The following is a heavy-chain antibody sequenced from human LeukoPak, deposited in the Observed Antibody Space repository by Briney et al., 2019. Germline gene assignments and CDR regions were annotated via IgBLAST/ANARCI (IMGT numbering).Heavy chain of an antibody. V-gene: IGHV4-59*08. CDR3: ARLSGYGGNSEFDY. Sequence: SETLSLTCTVSGGSISSYYWSWIRQPPGKGLEWIGYIYYSGSTNYNPSLKSRVTISVDTSKNQFSLKLSSVTAADTAVYYCARLSGYGGNSEFDYWGQGTLVTVSS. CDR1: GGSISSYY. J-gene: IGHJ4*02. CDR2: IYYSGST. D-gene: IGHD4-23*01.